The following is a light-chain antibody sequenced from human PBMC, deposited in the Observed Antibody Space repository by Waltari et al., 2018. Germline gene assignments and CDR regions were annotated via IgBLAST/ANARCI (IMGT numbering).Light chain of an antibody. Sequence: EIVMTQSPATLSVSPGERATPPCRASQSVGSNFAWYQQKPGQAPSLLIYGASTRATGVPARISGTGSGTEFTLTISSLQSEDFAVYYCHQYNEWPRTFGQGTKVEIK. J-gene: IGKJ1*01. CDR3: HQYNEWPRT. CDR1: QSVGSN. CDR2: GAS. V-gene: IGKV3-15*01.